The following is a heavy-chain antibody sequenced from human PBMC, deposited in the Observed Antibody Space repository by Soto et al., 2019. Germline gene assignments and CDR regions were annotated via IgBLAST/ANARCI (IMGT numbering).Heavy chain of an antibody. CDR1: GFTFSSYA. J-gene: IGHJ6*02. D-gene: IGHD6-19*01. V-gene: IGHV3-23*01. CDR3: AKSAVAGTTPVYYFYGMDV. CDR2: ISVSGGST. Sequence: GGSLRLSCAASGFTFSSYAMSWVRQAPGKGLEWVSAISVSGGSTYYADSVKGRFTISRDNSKNTLYLQMNSLRAEDTDVSYCAKSAVAGTTPVYYFYGMDVWGQGTTVTVSS.